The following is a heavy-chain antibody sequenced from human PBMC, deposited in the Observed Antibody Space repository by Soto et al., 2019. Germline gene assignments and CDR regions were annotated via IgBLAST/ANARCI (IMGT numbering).Heavy chain of an antibody. Sequence: EVRLLESGGGLVQPGGSLRLSCAASGFTFSSYAMGWVRQAPGKGLEWVSGIDGSGGDTSFADSVKGRFTISRDNSENTLYLHMNSLRAEDTASYFCAKEIVAAAYVETSPFDFWGQGTLVTVSS. V-gene: IGHV3-23*01. CDR3: AKEIVAAAYVETSPFDF. J-gene: IGHJ4*02. D-gene: IGHD2-15*01. CDR1: GFTFSSYA. CDR2: IDGSGGDT.